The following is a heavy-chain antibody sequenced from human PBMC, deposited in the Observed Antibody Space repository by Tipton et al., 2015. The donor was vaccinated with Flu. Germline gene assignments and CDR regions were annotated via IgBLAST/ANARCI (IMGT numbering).Heavy chain of an antibody. Sequence: SLRLSCAASGFTFSRYWMHWVRQGPGKGLVWVSRILSDGTTTTYADSVKGRFTISRDNAKNTVYLQMNSLRAEDTAVYYCAKLYSSGWFSVDYWGQGILVTVSS. V-gene: IGHV3-74*01. D-gene: IGHD6-19*01. CDR1: GFTFSRYW. CDR2: ILSDGTTT. CDR3: AKLYSSGWFSVDY. J-gene: IGHJ4*02.